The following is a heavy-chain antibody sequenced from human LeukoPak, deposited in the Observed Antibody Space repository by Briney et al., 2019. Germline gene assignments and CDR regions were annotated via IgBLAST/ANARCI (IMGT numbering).Heavy chain of an antibody. CDR3: ARVSGSGWHFDY. V-gene: IGHV3-48*03. J-gene: IGHJ4*02. CDR2: ISSSGVLI. Sequence: GGSLRLSCAPSGFTFSNYEMNWVRQAPGKGLEWVSFISSSGVLIYYADSVKGRFTISRDNAKNSLYLQMNSLRVEDTAVYYCARVSGSGWHFDYWGQGSLVTVSS. CDR1: GFTFSNYE. D-gene: IGHD6-19*01.